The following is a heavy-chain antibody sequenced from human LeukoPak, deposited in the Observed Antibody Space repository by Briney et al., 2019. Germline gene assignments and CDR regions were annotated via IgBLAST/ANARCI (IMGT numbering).Heavy chain of an antibody. Sequence: GGSLRLSCAASGFTFSSYGLNWVRQAPGKGLEWLSYISTSTSITTSVYYAESVKGRFTVSRDNAKNSVYLQMNSLRDEDTAVYYCARDLSLSYWGQGTQVTVSS. CDR2: ISTSTSITTSV. V-gene: IGHV3-48*02. CDR3: ARDLSLSY. J-gene: IGHJ4*02. CDR1: GFTFSSYG.